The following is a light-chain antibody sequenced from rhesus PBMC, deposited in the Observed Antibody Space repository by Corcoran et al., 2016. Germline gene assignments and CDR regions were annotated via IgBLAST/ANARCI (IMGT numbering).Light chain of an antibody. CDR1: SSAIGGYNY. V-gene: IGLV2-32*01. CDR2: AVS. Sequence: QAALTQPRSLSGSPVPSVTISCTGTSSAIGGYNYVSWYQQHPGAAPKLMIYAVSKRPSGVSDRLSGSKAGNTASLPISGLQAEDEADYDCCSYAGSYTYIFGAWTRLTVL. J-gene: IGLJ1*01. CDR3: CSYAGSYTYI.